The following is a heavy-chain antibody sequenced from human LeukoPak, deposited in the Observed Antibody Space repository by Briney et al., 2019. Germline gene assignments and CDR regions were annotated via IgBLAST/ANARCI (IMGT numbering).Heavy chain of an antibody. CDR2: INPNSGGT. D-gene: IGHD6-19*01. J-gene: IGHJ5*02. CDR3: ARDSSGWNNWFDP. V-gene: IGHV1-2*02. Sequence: WVRQXXXQGLEWMGWINPNSGGTNYAQKFQGRVTMTRDTSISTAYMELSRLRSDDTAVYYCARDSSGWNNWFDPWGQGTLVTVSS.